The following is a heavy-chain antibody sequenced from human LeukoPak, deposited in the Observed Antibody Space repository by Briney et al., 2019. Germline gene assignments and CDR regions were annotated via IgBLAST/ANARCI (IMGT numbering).Heavy chain of an antibody. CDR3: ARGPTSYYDTTGYSSYFGY. V-gene: IGHV3-30-3*01. CDR1: GFTFTYYA. Sequence: GGSLRLSCAASGFTFTYYAMYWVRQAPGKGLEWVAVISYDGNNKYYADSVKGRFTISRDNSKNTLYVQMNSLRAEDTAVYYCARGPTSYYDTTGYSSYFGYWGQGTLVTVSS. CDR2: ISYDGNNK. D-gene: IGHD3-22*01. J-gene: IGHJ4*02.